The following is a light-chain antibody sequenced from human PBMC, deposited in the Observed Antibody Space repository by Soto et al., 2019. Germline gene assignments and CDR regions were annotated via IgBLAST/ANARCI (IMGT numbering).Light chain of an antibody. CDR1: QSVGTY. J-gene: IGKJ1*01. CDR2: DAS. CDR3: QQYSIWRT. V-gene: IGKV3-15*01. Sequence: EIVLTQSPAALSLSPGERATLSCRASQSVGTYLAWYQQRPGHPPRLLISDASTRATGIPARFSGSGSGTEFTLTISSLQSEDFAVYYCQQYSIWRTFGQGTKVDIK.